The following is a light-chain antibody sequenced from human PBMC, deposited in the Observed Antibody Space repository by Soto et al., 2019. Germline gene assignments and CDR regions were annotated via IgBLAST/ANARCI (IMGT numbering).Light chain of an antibody. J-gene: IGLJ2*01. CDR3: GSYRSTSTLVV. CDR1: SSDIGGYNY. V-gene: IGLV2-14*01. CDR2: DVS. Sequence: QSALTQPASVSGSPGQSITISCTGTSSDIGGYNYVSWYQQHPGKAPKLMIYDVSNRPSGVSNRFSGSKSGNTASLTISGLQAEDEADYYCGSYRSTSTLVVFGGGTQLTVL.